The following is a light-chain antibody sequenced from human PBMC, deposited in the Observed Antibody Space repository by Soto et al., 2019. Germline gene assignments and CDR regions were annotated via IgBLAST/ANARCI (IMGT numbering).Light chain of an antibody. CDR3: QQSFSSPLT. CDR1: QNIFIY. V-gene: IGKV1-39*01. Sequence: DIQMTQSPSSLSASVADRVTITCRASQNIFIYLNWYQQKAGKAPKLLIYGTSQLQSGVSSRFSGSGSGTVFTLTITSLQPEDSATYYCQQSFSSPLTFGGGTKVEIK. J-gene: IGKJ4*01. CDR2: GTS.